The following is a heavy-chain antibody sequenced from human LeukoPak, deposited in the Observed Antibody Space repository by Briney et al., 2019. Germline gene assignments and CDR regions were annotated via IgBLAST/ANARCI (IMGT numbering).Heavy chain of an antibody. Sequence: SVKVSYKASGGTFSSYTISWVRQAPGQGLEWMGRIIPILGIANYAQKFQGRVTITADKSTSTAYMELSSLRSEDTAVYYCARPAVVVPAAIQRGYYYGMDVWGQGTTVTVSS. V-gene: IGHV1-69*02. CDR3: ARPAVVVPAAIQRGYYYGMDV. D-gene: IGHD2-2*02. CDR2: IIPILGIA. J-gene: IGHJ6*02. CDR1: GGTFSSYT.